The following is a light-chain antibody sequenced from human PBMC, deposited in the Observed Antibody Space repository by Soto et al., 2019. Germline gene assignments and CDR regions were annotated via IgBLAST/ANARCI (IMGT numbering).Light chain of an antibody. CDR3: SSYTSSSTLVV. CDR2: DVS. V-gene: IGLV2-14*01. CDR1: SSDVGDYNY. Sequence: QSVLTQPASVSGSPGQSITISCTGTSSDVGDYNYVSWYQQHPGKAPKLMISDVSNRPSGVSYRFSGSKSGNTASLTISGLQAEDEADYYCSSYTSSSTLVVFGGGTKLTVL. J-gene: IGLJ2*01.